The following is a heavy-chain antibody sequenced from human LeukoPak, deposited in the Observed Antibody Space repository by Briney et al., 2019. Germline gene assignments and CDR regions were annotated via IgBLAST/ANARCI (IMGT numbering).Heavy chain of an antibody. D-gene: IGHD2-15*01. Sequence: GASVKVSCKTSGYSFTGQYTHWVRQAPGQGLEWMGWINPNTGGTNYAQKFQGRVTMTRDTSITTGYMELSSLRSDDTAVYYCAIDCSGNNCYSNDFWGQGTLVTVSS. V-gene: IGHV1-2*02. CDR3: AIDCSGNNCYSNDF. CDR1: GYSFTGQY. CDR2: INPNTGGT. J-gene: IGHJ4*02.